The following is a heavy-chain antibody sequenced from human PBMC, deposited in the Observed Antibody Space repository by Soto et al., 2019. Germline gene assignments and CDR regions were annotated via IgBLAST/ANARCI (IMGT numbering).Heavy chain of an antibody. CDR3: ARVSIKRYYDSSGDAFDI. CDR1: GFTFSSYS. D-gene: IGHD3-22*01. CDR2: ISGSISYI. J-gene: IGHJ3*02. Sequence: GGSLRLSCAASGFTFSSYSMNWVRQAPGKGLEWVSSISGSISYIYYADSVKGRFTISRDNAKNSLYLHMNSLRAEDTAVYYCARVSIKRYYDSSGDAFDIWGQGTMVTVSS. V-gene: IGHV3-21*01.